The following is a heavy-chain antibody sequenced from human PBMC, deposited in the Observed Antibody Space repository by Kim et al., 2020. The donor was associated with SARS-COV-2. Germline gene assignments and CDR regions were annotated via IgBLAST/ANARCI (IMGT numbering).Heavy chain of an antibody. D-gene: IGHD3-10*01. J-gene: IGHJ6*02. CDR2: IYYSGST. CDR3: ARDRPYYYGSGSYYYYYYYGMDV. CDR1: GGSISSGGYY. V-gene: IGHV4-31*03. Sequence: SETLSLTCTVSGGSISSGGYYWSWIRQHPGKGLEWIGYIYYSGSTYYNPSLKSRVTISVDTSKNQFSLKLSSVTAADTAVYYCARDRPYYYGSGSYYYYYYYGMDVWGQGTTVTVSS.